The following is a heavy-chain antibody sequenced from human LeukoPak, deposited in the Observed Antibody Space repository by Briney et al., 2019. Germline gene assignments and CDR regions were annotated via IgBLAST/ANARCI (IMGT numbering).Heavy chain of an antibody. CDR3: ASGDYGDAYYFGY. Sequence: ASVKVSCKASGYTFTSCYMHWVRQAPGQGLEWMGWISAYNGNTNYAQKLQGRVTMTTDTSTSTAYMELRSLRSDDTAVYYCASGDYGDAYYFGYWGQGTLVTVSS. D-gene: IGHD4-17*01. J-gene: IGHJ4*02. V-gene: IGHV1-18*04. CDR1: GYTFTSCY. CDR2: ISAYNGNT.